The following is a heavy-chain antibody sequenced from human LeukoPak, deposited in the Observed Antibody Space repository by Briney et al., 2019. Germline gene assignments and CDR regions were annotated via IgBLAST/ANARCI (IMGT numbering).Heavy chain of an antibody. CDR3: ARWIVGDTTSDY. Sequence: ASVKVSCKASGYTFTNYYMRWVRQAPGQGLEWMGIINPSGGGTSYAQNFQGRVTMTRDTSTSTVYMALSSLTSEDTAVYYCARWIVGDTTSDYWGQGTLVTVSS. V-gene: IGHV1-46*01. CDR1: GYTFTNYY. D-gene: IGHD1-26*01. J-gene: IGHJ4*02. CDR2: INPSGGGT.